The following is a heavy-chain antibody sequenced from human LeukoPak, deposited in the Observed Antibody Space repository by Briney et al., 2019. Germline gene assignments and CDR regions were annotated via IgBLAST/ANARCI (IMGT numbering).Heavy chain of an antibody. CDR2: IYYSGST. Sequence: SGTLSLTCAVSGGSISSYYWSWIRQPPGKGLEWIGYIYYSGSTNHNPSLKSRVTISVDTSKNQFSLKLSSVTAADTAVYYCAREAAAGTPLREYYFDYWGQGTLVTVSS. D-gene: IGHD6-13*01. CDR1: GGSISSYY. J-gene: IGHJ4*02. V-gene: IGHV4-59*01. CDR3: AREAAAGTPLREYYFDY.